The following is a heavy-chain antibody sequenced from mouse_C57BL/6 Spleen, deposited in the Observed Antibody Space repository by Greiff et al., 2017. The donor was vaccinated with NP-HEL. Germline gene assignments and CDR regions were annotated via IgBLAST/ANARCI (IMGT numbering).Heavy chain of an antibody. Sequence: VQLQQSGAELVRPGTSVKVSCKASGYAFTNYLIEWVKQRPGQGLEWIGVINPGSGGTNYNEKFKGKATLTADKSSSTAYMQLSSLTSEDSAVYFCARGYYYGSRMFDVWGTGTTVTVSS. CDR2: INPGSGGT. V-gene: IGHV1-54*01. CDR1: GYAFTNYL. J-gene: IGHJ1*03. CDR3: ARGYYYGSRMFDV. D-gene: IGHD1-1*01.